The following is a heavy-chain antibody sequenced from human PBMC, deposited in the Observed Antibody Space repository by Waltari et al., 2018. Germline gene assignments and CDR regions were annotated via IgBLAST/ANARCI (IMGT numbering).Heavy chain of an antibody. D-gene: IGHD5-12*01. CDR2: IKQDGSEK. CDR1: GFTFSSYW. V-gene: IGHV3-7*01. CDR3: ASSGNDGAAGY. Sequence: EVQLVESGGGLVQPGGSLRLSCVASGFTFSSYWMSWVRQAPGKGLEWVANIKQDGSEKYYVDSVKGRFTISRDNAKNSLYLQMNSLRAEDTAVYYCASSGNDGAAGYWGQGTLVTVSS. J-gene: IGHJ4*02.